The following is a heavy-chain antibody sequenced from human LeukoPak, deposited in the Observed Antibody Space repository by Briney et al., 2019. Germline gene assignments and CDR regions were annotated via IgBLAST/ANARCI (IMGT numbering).Heavy chain of an antibody. CDR3: TSYSNPDY. V-gene: IGHV3-49*04. D-gene: IGHD6-13*01. CDR1: GFAFSSYA. CDR2: IASETYGGTT. J-gene: IGHJ4*02. Sequence: GGSLRLSCATSGFAFSSYAMSWVRQAPGKGLEWVGFIASETYGGTTEYAASVKGRFTISRDDSKSIAYLQMNSLKTEDTAVYYCTSYSNPDYWGQGTLVTVSS.